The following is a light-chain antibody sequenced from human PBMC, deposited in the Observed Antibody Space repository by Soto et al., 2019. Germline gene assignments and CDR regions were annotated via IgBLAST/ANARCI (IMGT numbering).Light chain of an antibody. CDR3: ISYTSSSTRV. CDR1: SSDVGGYKY. J-gene: IGLJ1*01. V-gene: IGLV2-14*03. CDR2: DIR. Sequence: QSALTQPSSVSGSPGQSITISCTGTSSDVGGYKYVSWYQQHPGKAPKLMIYDIRNRPSGVSNRFSGSKSGNTASLTSSGLQAEDEADYYCISYTSSSTRVFGTGTKVTVL.